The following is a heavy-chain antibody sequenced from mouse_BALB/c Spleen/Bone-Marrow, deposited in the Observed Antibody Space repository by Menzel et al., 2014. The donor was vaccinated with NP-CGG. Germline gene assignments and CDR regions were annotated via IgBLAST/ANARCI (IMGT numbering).Heavy chain of an antibody. CDR1: GYTFTSYT. Sequence: VQLQQSGAEQARPGAYLKMSCKASGYTFTSYTIHWVKQRPGQGLEWIGYIIPSSGFANYNQKFTDKATLTADKSSSTAYMQLSSLTSEDSAVYYCARRYSYGFDYWGQGTTLTVSS. V-gene: IGHV1-4*01. J-gene: IGHJ2*01. CDR3: ARRYSYGFDY. D-gene: IGHD1-1*01. CDR2: IIPSSGFA.